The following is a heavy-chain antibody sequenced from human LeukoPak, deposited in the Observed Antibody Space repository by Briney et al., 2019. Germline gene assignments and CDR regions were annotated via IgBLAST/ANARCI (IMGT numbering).Heavy chain of an antibody. CDR1: GFTFTSSP. J-gene: IGHJ3*02. D-gene: IGHD3-22*01. V-gene: IGHV1-2*02. Sequence: GTSVKVSCKASGFTFTSSPVHWVRQAPGQGLEWMGWINPNSGGTNYAQKFQGRVTMTRDTSISTADMELSRLRSDDTAVYYCARGYYSDSSGFYDAFDIWGQGTMVTVSS. CDR3: ARGYYSDSSGFYDAFDI. CDR2: INPNSGGT.